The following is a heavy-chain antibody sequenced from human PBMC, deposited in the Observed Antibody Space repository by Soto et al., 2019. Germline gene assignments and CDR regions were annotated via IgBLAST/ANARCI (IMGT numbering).Heavy chain of an antibody. Sequence: QVQLVQSGAEVKKPGASVKVSCKASGYTFTSYGISWVRQAPGQGLEWMGWISAYNGNTNYAQKLQGRVTMTTDTSTSTDDMELRSLRSDDTAVYYCARDWVHGEWEPHDAFDIWGQGTMVTVSS. CDR2: ISAYNGNT. V-gene: IGHV1-18*01. D-gene: IGHD1-26*01. J-gene: IGHJ3*02. CDR3: ARDWVHGEWEPHDAFDI. CDR1: GYTFTSYG.